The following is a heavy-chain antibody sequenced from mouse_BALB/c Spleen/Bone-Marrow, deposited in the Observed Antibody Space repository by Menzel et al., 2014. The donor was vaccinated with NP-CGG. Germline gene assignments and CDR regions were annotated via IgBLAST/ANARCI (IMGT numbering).Heavy chain of an antibody. V-gene: IGHV2-9*02. J-gene: IGHJ4*01. CDR1: GFSLTSYC. D-gene: IGHD2-3*01. CDR2: IWAGGST. Sequence: VKLVESGPGLVAPSQSLSITCTVSGFSLTSYCVHWVRQPPGKGLEWLGVIWAGGSTNYNSALMSRLSISKDNSKSQVFLKMNSLQTDDTAMYYCVREDGHLHYYSMDYWGQGTSVTVSS. CDR3: VREDGHLHYYSMDY.